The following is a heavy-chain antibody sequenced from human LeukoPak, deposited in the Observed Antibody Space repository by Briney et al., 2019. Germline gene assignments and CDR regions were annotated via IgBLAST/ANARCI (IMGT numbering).Heavy chain of an antibody. CDR1: GGSFSGYY. CDR2: INHSGST. D-gene: IGHD6-19*01. Sequence: SETLSLTCAVYGGSFSGYYWSWLRQPPGKGLEWIGEINHSGSTNYNPSLKSRVTISVDTSKNQFSLKLSSVTAADTAVYYCARRTIEYSSGWYNWFDPWGQGTLVTVSS. CDR3: ARRTIEYSSGWYNWFDP. V-gene: IGHV4-34*01. J-gene: IGHJ5*02.